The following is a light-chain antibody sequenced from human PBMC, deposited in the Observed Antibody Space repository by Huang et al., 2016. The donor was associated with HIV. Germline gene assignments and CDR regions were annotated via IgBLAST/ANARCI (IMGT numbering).Light chain of an antibody. CDR2: GAS. CDR3: QQYHNWPYT. Sequence: EIIMTQSPATLSLSPGEGASLSCRANQSVAPNLAWYLQRPGQSPRILIFGASTRASGLPGRFSGSGSGTQFTLTVSGLQSEDFAVYYCQQYHNWPYTFGQGTKLEI. V-gene: IGKV3-15*01. CDR1: QSVAPN. J-gene: IGKJ2*01.